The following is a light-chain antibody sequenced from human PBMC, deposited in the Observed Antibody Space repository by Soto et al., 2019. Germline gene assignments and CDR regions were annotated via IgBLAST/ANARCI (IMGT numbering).Light chain of an antibody. J-gene: IGLJ2*01. Sequence: SYELTQPPSMSVSPGQTATITCSGDKLGDKYASWYQQNPGQSPVMVIYQDTKRPSGIPERFSGSNSGNTATLTISGTQSMDEADYYCQAWDTSSVAFGGGTKVTVL. V-gene: IGLV3-1*01. CDR2: QDT. CDR3: QAWDTSSVA. CDR1: KLGDKY.